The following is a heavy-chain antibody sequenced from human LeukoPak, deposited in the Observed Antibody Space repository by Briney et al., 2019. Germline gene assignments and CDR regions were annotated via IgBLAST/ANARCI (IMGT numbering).Heavy chain of an antibody. CDR3: AKVPGGWSPDAFDI. D-gene: IGHD6-19*01. CDR2: IRYDGSNK. CDR1: GFTFSSYG. V-gene: IGHV3-30*02. Sequence: GESLRLSCAASGFTFSSYGMHWVRQAPGKGLEWVAFIRYDGSNKYYADSVKGRFTISRDNSKNTLYLQMNSLRAEDTAVYYCAKVPGGWSPDAFDIWGQGTMVTVSS. J-gene: IGHJ3*02.